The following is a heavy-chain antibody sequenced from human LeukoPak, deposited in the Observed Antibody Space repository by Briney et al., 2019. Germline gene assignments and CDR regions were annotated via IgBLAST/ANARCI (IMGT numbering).Heavy chain of an antibody. V-gene: IGHV3-23*01. D-gene: IGHD2-2*01. CDR1: GFTFSSYA. CDR3: AKGPAAMPGGNWFDP. CDR2: ISGSGGST. J-gene: IGHJ5*02. Sequence: GGSLRLSCAASGFTFSSYAMSWVRQAPGKGLEWVSAISGSGGSTYYADSVKGRFTISRDNSKNTLYLQMNSLRAEDTAVYYCAKGPAAMPGGNWFDPWGQGTLVTVSS.